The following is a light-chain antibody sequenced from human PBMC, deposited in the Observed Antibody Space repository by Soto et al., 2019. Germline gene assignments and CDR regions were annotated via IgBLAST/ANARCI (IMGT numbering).Light chain of an antibody. V-gene: IGLV1-47*01. CDR2: KDL. CDR3: LTWDDSLRGWV. CDR1: NSNIGNRP. J-gene: IGLJ3*02. Sequence: QSVLTQPPSASGTPGQRVTISCSGGNSNIGNRPVHWFQQLPGTAPKLLIYKDLQRPSGVPDRFSGSKSGTSDSLAISGLRSDDEADYYCLTWDDSLRGWVFGGGTKLTVL.